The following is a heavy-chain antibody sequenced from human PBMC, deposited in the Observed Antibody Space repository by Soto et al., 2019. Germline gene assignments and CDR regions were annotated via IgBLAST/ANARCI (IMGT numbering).Heavy chain of an antibody. Sequence: QVQLQESGPGLVKPSGTLSLTCTVSNASISSRKWWTWVRQTPGKGLEWIGEIYHSGSINHNPSLKSRVTMTLDKSKNPFLLKMTSVTAADPAVYYCASKFGELLADAFDIWGQGTVVTVSS. CDR2: IYHSGSI. D-gene: IGHD3-10*01. CDR1: NASISSRKW. J-gene: IGHJ3*02. V-gene: IGHV4-4*02. CDR3: ASKFGELLADAFDI.